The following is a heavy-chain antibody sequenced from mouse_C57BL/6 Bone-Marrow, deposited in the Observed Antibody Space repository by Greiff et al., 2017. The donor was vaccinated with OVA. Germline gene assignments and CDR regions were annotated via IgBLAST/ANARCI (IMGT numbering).Heavy chain of an antibody. Sequence: EVKLVESGGDLVKPGGSLKLSCAASGFTFSSYGMSWVRQTPDKRLECVATISSGGSYTYYPDSVKGRFTISRDNAKNTLYLQMSSLKSEDTAMYYCTRQSSYKDYWGQGTTLTVSS. D-gene: IGHD1-1*01. V-gene: IGHV5-6*01. CDR1: GFTFSSYG. CDR2: ISSGGSYT. CDR3: TRQSSYKDY. J-gene: IGHJ2*01.